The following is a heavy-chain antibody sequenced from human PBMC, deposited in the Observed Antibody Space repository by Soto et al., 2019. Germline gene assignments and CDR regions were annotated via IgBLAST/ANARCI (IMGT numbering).Heavy chain of an antibody. V-gene: IGHV3-66*01. D-gene: IGHD2-15*01. CDR3: ARDPPGYCSGGSCYPTDY. CDR2: IYSGGST. J-gene: IGHJ4*02. CDR1: GFTVSSNY. Sequence: SGGSLRLSCAASGFTVSSNYMSWVRQAPGKGLEWVSVIYSGGSTYYADSVKGRFTISRDNSKNTLYLQMNSLRAEDTAVYYCARDPPGYCSGGSCYPTDYWGQGTLVTVSS.